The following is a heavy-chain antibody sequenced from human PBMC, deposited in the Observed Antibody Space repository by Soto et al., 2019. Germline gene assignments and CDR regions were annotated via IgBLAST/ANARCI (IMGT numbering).Heavy chain of an antibody. CDR3: ARDSAFEYYDFWSGYLQPLAFDY. CDR2: INPSGGST. V-gene: IGHV1-46*01. CDR1: GYTFTSYC. J-gene: IGHJ4*02. Sequence: ASVKVSCKASGYTFTSYCMHWVRQAPGQGLEWMGIINPSGGSTSYAQKFQGRVTMTRDTSTSTVYMELSSLRSEDTAVYYCARDSAFEYYDFWSGYLQPLAFDYWGQGTLVTVSS. D-gene: IGHD3-3*01.